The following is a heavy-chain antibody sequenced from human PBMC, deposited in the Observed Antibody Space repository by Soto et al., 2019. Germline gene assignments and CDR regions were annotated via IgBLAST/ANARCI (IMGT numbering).Heavy chain of an antibody. D-gene: IGHD2-15*01. J-gene: IGHJ4*02. CDR3: ASPDVVMNY. CDR2: ITRSSVTT. CDR1: GLRFRSYA. Sequence: LRLSCVASGLRFRSYAINWVRQAPGKGLEWISSITRSSVTTYYADSVKGRFTISRDNAKNSLFLQMDSLTSDDTAVYYCASPDVVMNYWGRGTLVTVSS. V-gene: IGHV3-48*01.